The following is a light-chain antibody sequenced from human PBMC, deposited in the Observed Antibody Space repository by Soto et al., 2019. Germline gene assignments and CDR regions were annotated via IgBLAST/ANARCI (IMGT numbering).Light chain of an antibody. Sequence: EIVLTQSPAILSLSPGERATLFCRASQSVTNYLAWYQQRPGQAPRLLIYDSSNRATGIPARFSASGSGTDFTLTISSLEFEDFAVYYCQQRRVWPLTFGGGTKVEIK. J-gene: IGKJ4*01. CDR1: QSVTNY. CDR3: QQRRVWPLT. CDR2: DSS. V-gene: IGKV3-11*01.